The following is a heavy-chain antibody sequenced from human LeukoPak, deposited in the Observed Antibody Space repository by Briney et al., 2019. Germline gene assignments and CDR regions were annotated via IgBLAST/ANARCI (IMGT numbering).Heavy chain of an antibody. V-gene: IGHV4-34*01. CDR2: INHSGST. CDR1: GGSFSGYY. D-gene: IGHD5-12*01. CDR3: ARLPLYSGYDYSFDY. J-gene: IGHJ4*02. Sequence: SETLSLTCAVYGGSFSGYYWSWIRQPPGKGLEWIGEINHSGSTNCNPSLKSRVTISVDTSKNQFSLKLSSVTAADTAVYYCARLPLYSGYDYSFDYWGQGTLVTVSS.